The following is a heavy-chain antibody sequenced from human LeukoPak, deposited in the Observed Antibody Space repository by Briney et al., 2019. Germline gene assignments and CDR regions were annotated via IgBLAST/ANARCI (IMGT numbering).Heavy chain of an antibody. CDR1: GGSVSNNNYY. V-gene: IGHV4-39*07. CDR2: TYYDGNT. J-gene: IGHJ4*02. CDR3: ARSTVTTPWYFDY. Sequence: SETLSLTCTVSGGSVSNNNYYWGWIRQSPGKGLEWIGSTYYDGNTFSNPSLKSRVTISVDTSKNQFSLKMTSVTAADTAVYYCARSTVTTPWYFDYWGQGTLVTVSS. D-gene: IGHD4-11*01.